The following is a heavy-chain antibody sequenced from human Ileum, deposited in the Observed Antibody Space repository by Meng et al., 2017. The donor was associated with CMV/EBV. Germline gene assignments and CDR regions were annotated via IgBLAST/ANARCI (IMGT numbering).Heavy chain of an antibody. CDR2: ISRSSSDK. V-gene: IGHV3-21*01. J-gene: IGHJ4*02. D-gene: IGHD2-21*01. CDR3: ARVFQPIYCGDNCYSDY. Sequence: GESLKISCEASGFTFSGYSMNWVRQAPGKGLEWVSSISRSSSDKYYTDSLKGRFTISRDNSKNTLYLQMNSLRAEDTAIYFCARVFQPIYCGDNCYSDYWGQGTLVTVSS. CDR1: GFTFSGYS.